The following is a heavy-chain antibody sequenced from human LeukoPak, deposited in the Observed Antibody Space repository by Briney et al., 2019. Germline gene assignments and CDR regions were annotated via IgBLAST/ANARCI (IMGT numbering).Heavy chain of an antibody. CDR3: ARNGAWGSYRLHDF. J-gene: IGHJ4*02. Sequence: GASVKVSCKASGYTFTDYYMHWVRQAPGQGLEWMGWINPNSGGTNYAQKFQGRVTMTRDTSISTAYMELTNLISDDTAVYYCARNGAWGSYRLHDFWGQGTLVTVSS. V-gene: IGHV1-2*02. CDR2: INPNSGGT. CDR1: GYTFTDYY. D-gene: IGHD3-16*02.